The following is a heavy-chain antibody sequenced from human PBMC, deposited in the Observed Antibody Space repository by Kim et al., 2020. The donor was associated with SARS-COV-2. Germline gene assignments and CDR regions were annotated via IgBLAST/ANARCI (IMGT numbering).Heavy chain of an antibody. V-gene: IGHV3-74*01. J-gene: IGHJ5*02. CDR1: GFSFGAYW. Sequence: GGSLRLSCAGSGFSFGAYWMQWVRQVPGKGLMWVSRINPDGTYTNYADSVKGRLTVSRDNAKYTLYLQMNSLTVEDTAVYYCTRGTTGGFEPWGQGTRVIVSS. CDR2: INPDGTYT. CDR3: TRGTTGGFEP. D-gene: IGHD1-26*01.